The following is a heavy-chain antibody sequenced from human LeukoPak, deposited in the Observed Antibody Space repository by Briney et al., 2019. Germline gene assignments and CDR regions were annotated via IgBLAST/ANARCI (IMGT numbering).Heavy chain of an antibody. CDR3: ARVGYYDSSGYYYDH. CDR1: GYTFTSYG. CDR2: MSAYNRNT. Sequence: ASVKVSLKASGYTFTSYGLCWVRQAPRQGLEWVGWMSAYNRNTNYAQKLQARVTMTTDTSTSTAYLELRSLRSDDTAVYYCARVGYYDSSGYYYDHWGQGTLVTVSS. V-gene: IGHV1-18*01. D-gene: IGHD3-22*01. J-gene: IGHJ4*02.